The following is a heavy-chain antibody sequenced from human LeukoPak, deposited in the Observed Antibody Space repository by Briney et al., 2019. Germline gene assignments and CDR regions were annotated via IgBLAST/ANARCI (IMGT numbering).Heavy chain of an antibody. CDR1: GFTFSSYE. CDR2: ISSSGSTI. CDR3: ARMGYYYYYVDV. V-gene: IGHV3-48*03. J-gene: IGHJ6*03. Sequence: PGGSLRLSCAASGFTFSSYEMNWVRQAPGKGLEWVSYISSSGSTIYYADSVKGRFTISRDNAKNSLYLQMNSLRAEDTAVYYCARMGYYYYYVDVWGKGTTVTVSS. D-gene: IGHD1-26*01.